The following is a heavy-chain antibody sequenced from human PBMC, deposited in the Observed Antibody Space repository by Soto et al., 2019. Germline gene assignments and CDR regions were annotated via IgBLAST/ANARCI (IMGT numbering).Heavy chain of an antibody. CDR3: ARHHFTYYYDSSGYYGAPLNAFDI. CDR1: GYSFTSYW. J-gene: IGHJ3*02. V-gene: IGHV5-51*01. Sequence: EVQLVQSGAEVKKPGESLKISCKGSGYSFTSYWIGWVRQMPGKGLEWMGIIYPGDSDTRYSPSFQGQVTISADKSISTAYLQWSSLKASDTAMYYCARHHFTYYYDSSGYYGAPLNAFDIWGQGTMVTVSS. CDR2: IYPGDSDT. D-gene: IGHD3-22*01.